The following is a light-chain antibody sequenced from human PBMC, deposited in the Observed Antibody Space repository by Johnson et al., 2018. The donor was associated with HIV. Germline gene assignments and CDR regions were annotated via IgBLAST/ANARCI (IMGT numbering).Light chain of an antibody. Sequence: QSVLTQSPSVSAAPGQKVTISCSGSSSDIENNYVSWYQQVPGTAPKLLIYENNKPPSGIPDRFSGSKSGTSATLGIAGLQTGDEADYFCGTWDTSLSANVFGTGTKVTVL. CDR3: GTWDTSLSANV. CDR1: SSDIENNY. V-gene: IGLV1-51*02. CDR2: ENN. J-gene: IGLJ1*01.